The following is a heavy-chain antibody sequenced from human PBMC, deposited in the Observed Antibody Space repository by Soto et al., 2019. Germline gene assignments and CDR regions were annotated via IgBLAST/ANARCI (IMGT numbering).Heavy chain of an antibody. V-gene: IGHV3-48*01. Sequence: EVQLVESGGGLIQPGGSLRLSCAASGFPFRTYAMNWVRQAPGKGLEWVSYINHNSGTIYYADSVKGRFTISRDNAKXXXXXXXXXXXXXXXXXXXCVRDRGYTGYDLEYWGQGTLVTVSS. CDR1: GFPFRTYA. CDR2: INHNSGTI. J-gene: IGHJ4*02. CDR3: VRDRGYTGYDLEY. D-gene: IGHD5-12*01.